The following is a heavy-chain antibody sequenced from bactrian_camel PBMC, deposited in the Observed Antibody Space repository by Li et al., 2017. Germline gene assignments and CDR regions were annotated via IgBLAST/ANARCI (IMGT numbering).Heavy chain of an antibody. V-gene: IGHV3S6*01. CDR3: AAEFGLDCSGDFCTNAGQYNY. J-gene: IGHJ4*01. Sequence: HVQLVESGGGSVQAGGSLRLSCAASGYTYNRNCMAWFRQAPGKEREGVARIYTGSGNTYYADSVKGRFTISQDNAKNTLYLQMNSLKPEDTAMYYCAAEFGLDCSGDFCTNAGQYNYWGQGTQVTVS. D-gene: IGHD2*01. CDR1: GYTYNRNC. CDR2: IYTGSGNT.